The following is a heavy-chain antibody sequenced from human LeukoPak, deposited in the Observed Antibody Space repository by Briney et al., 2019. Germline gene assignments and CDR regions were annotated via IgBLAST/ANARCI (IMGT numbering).Heavy chain of an antibody. V-gene: IGHV3-64D*06. CDR1: GFTFSSYA. J-gene: IGHJ4*02. CDR3: VKEGDYGYYFDY. Sequence: GGSLRLSCSASGFTFSSYAMDWVRQAPGKGLEYVSTISSNGGSTYYADSVKGRFTVSRDDSKNTLYLRMSSLRAEDTAVYYCVKEGDYGYYFDYWGQGTLVTVSS. CDR2: ISSNGGST. D-gene: IGHD3-16*01.